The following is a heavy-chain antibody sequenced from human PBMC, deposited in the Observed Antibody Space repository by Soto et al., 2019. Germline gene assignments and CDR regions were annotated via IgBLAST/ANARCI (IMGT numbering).Heavy chain of an antibody. D-gene: IGHD6-13*01. CDR2: ISGSGDRT. J-gene: IGHJ5*02. Sequence: PGGSLRLSCAASGFTFTNSAMSWVRQAPGKGLEWVSAISGSGDRTSYVDSVKGRFTISRDDSTNTLYLQMSSLRAEDTAVYYCAKAFGYSSTWFARNWFDPWGQGTLVTVSS. CDR1: GFTFTNSA. CDR3: AKAFGYSSTWFARNWFDP. V-gene: IGHV3-23*01.